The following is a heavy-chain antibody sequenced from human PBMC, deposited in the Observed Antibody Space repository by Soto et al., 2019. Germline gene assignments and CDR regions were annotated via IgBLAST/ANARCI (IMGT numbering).Heavy chain of an antibody. CDR1: GFTFSSYW. CDR2: IKQDGSEK. D-gene: IGHD3-3*01. V-gene: IGHV3-7*01. J-gene: IGHJ5*02. Sequence: GGSLRLSCAASGFTFSSYWMSWVRQAPGKGLEWVANIKQDGSEKYYVDSVKGRFTISRDNAKNSLYLQMNSLRAEDTAVYYCARQTDFWSGFNWFDPWGQGTLVTVSS. CDR3: ARQTDFWSGFNWFDP.